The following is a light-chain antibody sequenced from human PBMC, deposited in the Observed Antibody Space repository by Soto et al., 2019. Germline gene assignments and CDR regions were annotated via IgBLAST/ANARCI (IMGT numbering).Light chain of an antibody. Sequence: DIQMTQSPSTLSASVGDTVTITCRASQSISNWLAWYQQKPGQAPKLLIHKASTLESGVPSRFSGSGSGTEFTLTISSLQPDDSATFYCQQYDRFPYTFGQGTKLEIK. CDR1: QSISNW. CDR3: QQYDRFPYT. V-gene: IGKV1-5*03. J-gene: IGKJ2*01. CDR2: KAS.